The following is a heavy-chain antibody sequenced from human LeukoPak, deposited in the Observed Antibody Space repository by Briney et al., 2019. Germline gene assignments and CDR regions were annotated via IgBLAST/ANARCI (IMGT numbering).Heavy chain of an antibody. CDR1: GGSFSGYY. Sequence: SETLSLTCAVYGGSFSGYYWSWIRQPPGKGLEWIGNIDYSGSAYYNPSLKSRVTISVDTSKNQFSLKVSSVTAADTAVYYCARVKDPGGYYYYYYMDIWGKGTTVTVSS. CDR2: IDYSGSA. D-gene: IGHD3-16*01. CDR3: ARVKDPGGYYYYYYMDI. V-gene: IGHV4-34*01. J-gene: IGHJ6*03.